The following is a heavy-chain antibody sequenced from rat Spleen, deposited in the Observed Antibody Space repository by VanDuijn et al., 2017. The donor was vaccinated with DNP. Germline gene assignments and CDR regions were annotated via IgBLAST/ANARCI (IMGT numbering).Heavy chain of an antibody. J-gene: IGHJ2*01. CDR2: INTDGGST. V-gene: IGHV5-58*01. Sequence: EVQLVETGGGLVQPGKSLKLSCVASGFTFNGYWMFWIRQAPGKGLEWVASINTDGGSTYYPGSVKGRFTISRDNAEDTVYLQMNSLRSEDTATYYCARLDTTALYFDYWGQGVMVTVSS. CDR3: ARLDTTALYFDY. D-gene: IGHD1-6*01. CDR1: GFTFNGYW.